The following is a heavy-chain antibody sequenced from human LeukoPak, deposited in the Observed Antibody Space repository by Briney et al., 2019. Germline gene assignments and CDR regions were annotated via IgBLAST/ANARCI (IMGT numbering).Heavy chain of an antibody. J-gene: IGHJ2*01. Sequence: PGRSLRLSCEASGFTFSAYAMHWVRQAPGKGLEWVAVISYKGDNKYSADSVKGRFTIPRDNSRNTLYLQMNSLRTEDTAMYYCARDRWYYENGGSFRLHWSLDLWGRGTLVTVSS. CDR1: GFTFSAYA. CDR2: ISYKGDNK. V-gene: IGHV3-30*14. D-gene: IGHD3-22*01. CDR3: ARDRWYYENGGSFRLHWSLDL.